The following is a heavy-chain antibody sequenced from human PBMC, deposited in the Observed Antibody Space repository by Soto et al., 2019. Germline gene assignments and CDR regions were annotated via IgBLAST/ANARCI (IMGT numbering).Heavy chain of an antibody. CDR1: GYTFTTYA. CDR3: AGGAASRWPYDS. D-gene: IGHD6-19*01. J-gene: IGHJ5*01. V-gene: IGHV1-3*01. CDR2: INAGNGNT. Sequence: QVQLVQYGAEVKKPGASVKVSCKASGYTFTTYAIHWVRQAPGQRLEWMGWINAGNGNTKYSQKFQGRVTITRDTSASTAYMELSSLRSEDTAVYYCAGGAASRWPYDSWGQGTLVTVSS.